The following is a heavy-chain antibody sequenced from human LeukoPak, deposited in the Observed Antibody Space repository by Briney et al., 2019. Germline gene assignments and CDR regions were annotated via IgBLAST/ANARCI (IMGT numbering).Heavy chain of an antibody. J-gene: IGHJ4*01. D-gene: IGHD3-16*01. CDR3: ARGRRILGGPENAGDFFDF. V-gene: IGHV1-2*02. Sequence: ASVKVSCKASGYTFTGYYMHWVRQAPRQGLEWMGWINPDSGGTDYAQKFQARVTMTRDTSIASSYMELTGLESDDTAVYYCARGRRILGGPENAGDFFDFWGQGSLVTVSS. CDR1: GYTFTGYY. CDR2: INPDSGGT.